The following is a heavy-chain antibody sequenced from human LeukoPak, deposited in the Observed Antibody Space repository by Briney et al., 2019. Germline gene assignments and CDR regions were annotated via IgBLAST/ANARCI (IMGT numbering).Heavy chain of an antibody. Sequence: GGSLRLSCAASGFTFSSYSMNWVRQAPGKGLEWVSYISSSSSTIYYADSVRGRFTISRDNAKNSLYLQMNSLRAEDTAVYYCATSGPYCSGGSCYHPWGQGTLVTVSS. CDR1: GFTFSSYS. CDR2: ISSSSSTI. J-gene: IGHJ5*02. CDR3: ATSGPYCSGGSCYHP. D-gene: IGHD2-15*01. V-gene: IGHV3-48*04.